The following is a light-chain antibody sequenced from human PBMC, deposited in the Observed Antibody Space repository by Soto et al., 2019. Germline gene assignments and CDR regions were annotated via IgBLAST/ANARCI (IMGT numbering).Light chain of an antibody. CDR2: KVS. CDR1: QSLVYSDGNSY. CDR3: MQGTHWWT. Sequence: DVVMTQSPLFLPVTLGQPASISCSSSQSLVYSDGNSYLNWVHQRPGQSPRRLIYKVSNRDSGVPDRCSGSVSGTDFTLKISRVEAEDVGIYYCMQGTHWWTFGQGTKVEIK. J-gene: IGKJ1*01. V-gene: IGKV2-30*01.